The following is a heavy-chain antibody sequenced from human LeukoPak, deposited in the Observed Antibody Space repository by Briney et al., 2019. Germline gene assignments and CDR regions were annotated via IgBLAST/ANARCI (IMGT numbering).Heavy chain of an antibody. J-gene: IGHJ5*02. D-gene: IGHD5-18*01. V-gene: IGHV3-21*01. Sequence: GGSLRLSCAASGFTFSSYSMNWVRQAPGKGLEWVSSISSSSSYIYYADSVKGRFTISRDNAKNSLYLQMNSLRAEDTAVYYCTRERGYSYGYWFDPWGQGTLVTVSS. CDR2: ISSSSSYI. CDR3: TRERGYSYGYWFDP. CDR1: GFTFSSYS.